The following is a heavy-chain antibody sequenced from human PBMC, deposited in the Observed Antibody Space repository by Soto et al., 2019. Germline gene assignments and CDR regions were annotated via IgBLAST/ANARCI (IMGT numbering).Heavy chain of an antibody. D-gene: IGHD3-9*01. CDR3: ARPAGGYDILTGYYEPPDY. J-gene: IGHJ4*02. CDR1: GYTFTSYG. Sequence: QVQLVQSGAEVKKPGASVKVSCKASGYTFTSYGISWVRQAPGQGLEWMGWISAYNGNTNYAQKLQGRVTMTTDTSTSTAYMELRSLRSDDTAVYYCARPAGGYDILTGYYEPPDYWGQGTLVTVSS. CDR2: ISAYNGNT. V-gene: IGHV1-18*01.